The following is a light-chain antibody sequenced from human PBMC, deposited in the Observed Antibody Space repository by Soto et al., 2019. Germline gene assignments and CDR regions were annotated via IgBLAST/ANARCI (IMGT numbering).Light chain of an antibody. CDR1: SSDVGGYNY. Sequence: QSALTQPASVSGSPGQSITISCTGTSSDVGGYNYVSWYQQHPGKAPKLMIYDVNNRPSGVYNRFSGSKSGNTASLTISGLQAEDEADYYCSSYTTSSTLAVFGGGTQLTVL. CDR3: SSYTTSSTLAV. V-gene: IGLV2-14*03. J-gene: IGLJ2*01. CDR2: DVN.